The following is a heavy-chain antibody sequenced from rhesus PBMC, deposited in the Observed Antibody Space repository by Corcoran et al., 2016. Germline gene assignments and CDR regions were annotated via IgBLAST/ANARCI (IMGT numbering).Heavy chain of an antibody. CDR3: ARDSGSYYQFDY. D-gene: IGHD3-16*01. CDR2: IYGSGSSS. J-gene: IGHJ4*01. CDR1: GGSISSNY. V-gene: IGHV4S11*01. Sequence: SLTCAVSGGSISSNYWSWIRQPPGKGLEWIGHIYGSGSSSNYNPSLKSRVTLSVDTSKNQFSLKLSFVTAADTAVYYCARDSGSYYQFDYWGQGALVTVSS.